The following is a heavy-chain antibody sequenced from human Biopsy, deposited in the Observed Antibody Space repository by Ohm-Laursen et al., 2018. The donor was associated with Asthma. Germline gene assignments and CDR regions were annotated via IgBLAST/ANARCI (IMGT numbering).Heavy chain of an antibody. CDR3: ARAGQCSSTSCYNPGWFDP. Sequence: ETLSLTCPVSGGSFSGYYWSWIRQPPGKGLEWIGEINHSGSTNYNPSLKSRVTISVDTSKNQFSLKLSSVTAADTAVYYCARAGQCSSTSCYNPGWFDPWGQGTLVTVSS. J-gene: IGHJ5*02. D-gene: IGHD2-2*01. V-gene: IGHV4-34*01. CDR2: INHSGST. CDR1: GGSFSGYY.